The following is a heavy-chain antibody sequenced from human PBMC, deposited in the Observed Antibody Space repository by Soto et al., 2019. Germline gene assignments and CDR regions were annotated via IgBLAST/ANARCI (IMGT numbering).Heavy chain of an antibody. V-gene: IGHV3-9*01. D-gene: IGHD5-18*01. CDR2: ISWNSGSI. CDR3: AKAYSYSMAWDAFDI. J-gene: IGHJ3*02. CDR1: GFTFDDYA. Sequence: GGSLRLSCAASGFTFDDYAMHWVRQAPGKGLEWVSGISWNSGSIGYADSVKGRFTISRDNAKNSLYLQMNSLRAEDTALYYCAKAYSYSMAWDAFDIWGQGTMVTVSS.